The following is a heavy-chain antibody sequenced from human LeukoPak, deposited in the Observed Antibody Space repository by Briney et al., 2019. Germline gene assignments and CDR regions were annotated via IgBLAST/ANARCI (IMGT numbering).Heavy chain of an antibody. V-gene: IGHV3-23*01. Sequence: GGSLRLSCAASGFTFSSYAVSWVRQAPGKGLEWVSAISGSGGSTYYADSVKGRFTISRDNSKNTLYLQMNSLRAEDTAVYYCAKAYSNYGYYMDVWGKGTTVTVSS. CDR3: AKAYSNYGYYMDV. J-gene: IGHJ6*03. CDR1: GFTFSSYA. D-gene: IGHD4-11*01. CDR2: ISGSGGST.